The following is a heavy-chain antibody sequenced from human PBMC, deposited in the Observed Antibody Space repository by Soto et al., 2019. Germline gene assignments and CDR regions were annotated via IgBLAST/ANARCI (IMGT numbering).Heavy chain of an antibody. D-gene: IGHD3-22*01. CDR1: LNRFTTYY. CDR3: AGLYHYDSSGYYDY. J-gene: IGHJ4*02. CDR2: INPSGGRT. Sequence: ASVQVSCHASLNRFTTYYMHWVRQAPGQGLEWMGIINPSGGRTTYAQKFQGRVTRTRDTSTSTFHMELSSLTSEDTAVYYCAGLYHYDSSGYYDYWGQGTRGTVS. V-gene: IGHV1-46*01.